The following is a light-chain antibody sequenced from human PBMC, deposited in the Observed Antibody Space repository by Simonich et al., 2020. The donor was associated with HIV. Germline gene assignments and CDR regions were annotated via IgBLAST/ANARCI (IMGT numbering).Light chain of an antibody. CDR3: HQYNKWPPGFT. Sequence: EIVMTQSPATLSVSPGERATLSCRASQSVSSNLAWYQQKPGQAPRLLIHGASTRANGIPARFSGSGSVTEFTLTISSMQSEDLAVYYCHQYNKWPPGFTFGPGTKVDIK. J-gene: IGKJ3*01. CDR2: GAS. V-gene: IGKV3-15*01. CDR1: QSVSSN.